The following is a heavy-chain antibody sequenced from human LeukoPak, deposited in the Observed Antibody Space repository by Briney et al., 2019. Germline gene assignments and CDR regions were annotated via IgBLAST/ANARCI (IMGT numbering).Heavy chain of an antibody. CDR2: ISRTGNSI. D-gene: IGHD6-13*01. J-gene: IGHJ4*02. CDR1: GFTFSSYG. V-gene: IGHV3-48*03. Sequence: RTGGSLRLSCVVSGFTFSSYGMNWVRLAPGKGLEWISYISRTGNSIYYADSVKGRFTISRDSAKNSLYLQMNSLRAEDTAVYYCARGPYSSNWYVDYWGQGTLVTVAS. CDR3: ARGPYSSNWYVDY.